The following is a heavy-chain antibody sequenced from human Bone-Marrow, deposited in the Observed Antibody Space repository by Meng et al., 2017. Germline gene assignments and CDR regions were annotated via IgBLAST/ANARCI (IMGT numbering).Heavy chain of an antibody. V-gene: IGHV1-24*01. CDR1: GYTLTELS. J-gene: IGHJ4*02. CDR2: FDPEDGET. Sequence: ASVKVSCKVSGYTLTELSMHWVRQAPGKGLEWMGGFDPEDGETIYAQKFQGRVTMTEDTSTDTAYMELSSLRSEDTAVYYCARVCYSSGWYDARPFNYWGQGPLVTVSS. D-gene: IGHD6-19*01. CDR3: ARVCYSSGWYDARPFNY.